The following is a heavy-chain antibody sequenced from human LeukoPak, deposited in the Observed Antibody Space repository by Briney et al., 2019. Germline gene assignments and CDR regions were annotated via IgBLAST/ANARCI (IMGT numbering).Heavy chain of an antibody. D-gene: IGHD4-17*01. CDR3: ARDHDYAFDY. Sequence: GRSLRLSCAASGFTFSTYATYWVRQAPGKGLEWVSYLGTSSSSIFYADSVKGRFTISRDNAKNSLYLQMNSLRDEDTAVYYCARDHDYAFDYWGQGTLVTVSS. J-gene: IGHJ4*02. CDR2: LGTSSSSI. CDR1: GFTFSTYA. V-gene: IGHV3-48*02.